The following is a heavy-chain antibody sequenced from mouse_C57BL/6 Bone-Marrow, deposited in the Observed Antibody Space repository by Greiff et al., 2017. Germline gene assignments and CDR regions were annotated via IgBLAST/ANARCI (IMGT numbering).Heavy chain of an antibody. CDR2: IDPENGDT. CDR3: ARGVPFDY. V-gene: IGHV14-4*01. CDR1: GFNIKDDY. J-gene: IGHJ2*01. Sequence: VQLKQSGAELVRPGASVKLSRTASGFNIKDDYMHWVKQRPEQGLEWIGWIDPENGDTEYASKFQGKATITADTSSNTAYMQLSRLTAEDAAVYYCARGVPFDYWGKGTTLTVSS.